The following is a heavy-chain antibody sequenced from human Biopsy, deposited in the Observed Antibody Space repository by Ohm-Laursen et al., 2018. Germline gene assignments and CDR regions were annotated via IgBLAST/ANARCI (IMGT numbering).Heavy chain of an antibody. J-gene: IGHJ6*02. Sequence: ASVKVSCKASGDTFTTSAISWVRQVPGQGLDWMGRIIPILGTVDYGQNFQGRVTVRADTSTTFLELTSLRYDDTAVYYCASGDIGGIGLDVWGLGTTVTVSS. CDR1: GDTFTTSA. CDR3: ASGDIGGIGLDV. CDR2: IIPILGTV. D-gene: IGHD3-10*01. V-gene: IGHV1-69*04.